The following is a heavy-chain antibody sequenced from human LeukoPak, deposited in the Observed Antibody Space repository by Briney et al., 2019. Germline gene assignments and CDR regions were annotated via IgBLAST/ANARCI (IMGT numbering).Heavy chain of an antibody. CDR3: ASLIAATHDY. D-gene: IGHD2-15*01. CDR2: INHSGST. CDR1: GGSFSDYY. J-gene: IGHJ4*02. Sequence: PSETLSLTCAVYGGSFSDYYWSWIRQPPGKGLEWIGEINHSGSTNYNPSLKSRVTISVDTSKNQFSLQLTSVTAADTAVYYCASLIAATHDYWGQETLVTVSS. V-gene: IGHV4-34*01.